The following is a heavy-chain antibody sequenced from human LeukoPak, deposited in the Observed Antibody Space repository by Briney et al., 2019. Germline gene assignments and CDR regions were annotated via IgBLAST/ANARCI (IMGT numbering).Heavy chain of an antibody. V-gene: IGHV1-18*01. CDR2: ISAYNGNT. CDR1: GYTFTSYG. J-gene: IGHJ4*02. Sequence: ASVKVSCKASGYTFTSYGISWVRQAPGQGLEWMGWISAYNGNTNYAQKLQGRVTMTTDPSTSTAYMELRSLRSDGTAVYYCAREVPYDSSRYYQPFDYWGQGTLVTVSS. D-gene: IGHD3-22*01. CDR3: AREVPYDSSRYYQPFDY.